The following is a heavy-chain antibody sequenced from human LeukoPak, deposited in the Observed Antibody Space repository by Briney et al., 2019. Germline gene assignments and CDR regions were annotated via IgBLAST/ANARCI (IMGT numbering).Heavy chain of an antibody. CDR3: ARDGYIYGSGYSYYTDV. V-gene: IGHV3-7*01. D-gene: IGHD5-18*01. J-gene: IGHJ6*03. Sequence: PGGSLRLSCAASGFTFSSYWMAWVRQTPGKGLECVANIKQDGSDKYYVDSVKGRFTISRDNAKNSLYLQMNSLRAEDTAVYFCARDGYIYGSGYSYYTDVWGKGTTVTVSS. CDR1: GFTFSSYW. CDR2: IKQDGSDK.